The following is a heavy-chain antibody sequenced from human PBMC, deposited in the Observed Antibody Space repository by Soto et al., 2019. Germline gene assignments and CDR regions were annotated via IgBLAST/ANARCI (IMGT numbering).Heavy chain of an antibody. V-gene: IGHV1-69*14. Sequence: QVQLVQSGAEVKKPGSSVKVSCKASGGTFSSYAINWVRQAPGQGLEWMGGIIRIFGTPDYAQRFQGRVTITADKSTSTAYMELSSLRSEDTAVYYCARQGSNEYYYYGMDDWGQGTMVTVSS. D-gene: IGHD3-10*01. CDR1: GGTFSSYA. J-gene: IGHJ6*02. CDR2: IIRIFGTP. CDR3: ARQGSNEYYYYGMDD.